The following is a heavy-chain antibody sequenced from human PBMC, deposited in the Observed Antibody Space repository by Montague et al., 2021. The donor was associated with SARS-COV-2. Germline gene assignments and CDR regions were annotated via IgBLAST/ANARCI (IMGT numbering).Heavy chain of an antibody. CDR3: ARGADYDFWSGYLRYKWFDP. J-gene: IGHJ5*02. D-gene: IGHD3-3*01. Sequence: SETLSLTCAVYGGSLSGYYCAWIRQPPGKGLELIGEINHSGNTNYNPSLKSRLTISVDTSKKQFSLNLSSVTTADTAVYYCARGADYDFWSGYLRYKWFDPWGLGTPVTVSS. CDR1: GGSLSGYY. V-gene: IGHV4-34*01. CDR2: INHSGNT.